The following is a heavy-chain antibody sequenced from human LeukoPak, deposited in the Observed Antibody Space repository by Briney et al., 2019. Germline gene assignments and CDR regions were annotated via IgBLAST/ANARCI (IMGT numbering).Heavy chain of an antibody. CDR1: GFTFSSYW. CDR3: ARERRCSGGSCYRIFDY. CDR2: IKQDGSEK. V-gene: IGHV3-7*01. D-gene: IGHD2-15*01. Sequence: PGGSLRLSCAASGFTFSSYWMSWVRQAPGKGLEWVANIKQDGSEKYYVDSVKGRFTISRDNAKNSLYLQMNSLRAEDTAVYYCARERRCSGGSCYRIFDYWGQGTLVTVSS. J-gene: IGHJ4*02.